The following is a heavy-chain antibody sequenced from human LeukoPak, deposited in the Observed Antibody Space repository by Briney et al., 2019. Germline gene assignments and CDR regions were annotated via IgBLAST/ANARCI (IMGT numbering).Heavy chain of an antibody. Sequence: GGSLRLSCAASGFTVSSNYMSWVRQAPGQGLEWVSSIYISGDSTFFADSVKGRFTISRDNSKNTVYLQMNSLKAEDTAVYYCAKLRTTVIVVLDYWGQGTLVTVSS. CDR1: GFTVSSNY. CDR3: AKLRTTVIVVLDY. V-gene: IGHV3-53*01. CDR2: IYISGDST. J-gene: IGHJ4*02. D-gene: IGHD3-22*01.